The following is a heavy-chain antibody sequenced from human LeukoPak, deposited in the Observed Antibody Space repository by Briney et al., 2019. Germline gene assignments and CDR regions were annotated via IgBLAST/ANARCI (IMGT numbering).Heavy chain of an antibody. CDR1: GFTFSSRE. CDR2: VSSSGSTT. J-gene: IGHJ6*03. D-gene: IGHD1-14*01. CDR3: AKRAGRTYYYFYYINV. Sequence: QSGGSLRLSCAASGFTFSSREMNWVRQAPGKGLEWVSCVSSSGSTTYYADSVKGRFTISRDNAKNTLYLQMNSLRADDTAVYYCAKRAGRTYYYFYYINVWGKGTTVTVSS. V-gene: IGHV3-48*03.